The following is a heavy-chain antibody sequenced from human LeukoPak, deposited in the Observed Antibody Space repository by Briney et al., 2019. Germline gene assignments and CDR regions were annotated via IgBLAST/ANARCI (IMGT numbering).Heavy chain of an antibody. V-gene: IGHV1-46*01. CDR1: GYTLTSNY. CDR3: ARDQEGFDY. CDR2: IYPRDGST. Sequence: AASVKVSCKASGYTLTSNYIHWVRQAPGQGLEWMGMIYPRDGSTSYAQKFQGRVTVTRDTSTSTVHMELSGLRSEDTAVYYCARDQEGFDYWGQGTLVTVSS. J-gene: IGHJ4*02.